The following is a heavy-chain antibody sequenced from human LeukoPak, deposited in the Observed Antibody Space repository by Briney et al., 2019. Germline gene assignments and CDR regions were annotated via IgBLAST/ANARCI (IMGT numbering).Heavy chain of an antibody. CDR2: IKEDGSEI. V-gene: IGHV3-7*01. J-gene: IGHJ4*02. CDR1: GFNFSTYW. D-gene: IGHD3-10*01. CDR3: VTDQTGRHPYFFDY. Sequence: GGSLRLSCAASGFNFSTYWMTWVRQVPGKGLEWVANIKEDGSEIYYVDAVKGRFSISRDNAKTSLYLQMNDLSVADTAVYYCVTDQTGRHPYFFDYWGQGTLVTVSS.